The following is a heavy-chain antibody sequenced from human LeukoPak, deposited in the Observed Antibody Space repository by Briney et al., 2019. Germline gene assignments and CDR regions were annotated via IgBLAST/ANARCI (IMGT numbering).Heavy chain of an antibody. CDR1: GFTFTSYW. Sequence: PGGSLRLSCAVSGFTFTSYWMSWVRQAPGKGLEWMANINEDGSYKFHADSVKGRLTISRDNSKNSLYLQMSSLRADDTAVYYCARDATRGGDNDYWGQGTRVIVSS. CDR3: ARDATRGGDNDY. D-gene: IGHD2-21*02. CDR2: INEDGSYK. J-gene: IGHJ4*02. V-gene: IGHV3-7*01.